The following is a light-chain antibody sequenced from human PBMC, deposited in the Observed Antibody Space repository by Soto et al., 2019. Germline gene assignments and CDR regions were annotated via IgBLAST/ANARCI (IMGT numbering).Light chain of an antibody. J-gene: IGKJ1*01. Sequence: SKSASSMSASVEDLVTTICRASQGIRNELGWYQQKPGKAPKRLIYATSNLQSGVPSRFSGSASGTEFTLTISSLQPEDFATYYCLQHNTYAWTFGQGTKVDIK. CDR1: QGIRNE. CDR2: ATS. V-gene: IGKV1-17*01. CDR3: LQHNTYAWT.